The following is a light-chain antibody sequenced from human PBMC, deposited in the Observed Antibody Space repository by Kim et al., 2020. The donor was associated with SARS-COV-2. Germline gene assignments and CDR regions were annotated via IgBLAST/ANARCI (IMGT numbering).Light chain of an antibody. Sequence: GKLITMSWTGTSRDVGGFNYVSWYQQHPGKAPKLMIYDVSTRPSGVSDRFSGSKSGNTASLTISGLQAEDEAVYYCSSYTSSISWVFGGGTQLTVL. J-gene: IGLJ3*02. CDR2: DVS. CDR1: SRDVGGFNY. V-gene: IGLV2-14*03. CDR3: SSYTSSISWV.